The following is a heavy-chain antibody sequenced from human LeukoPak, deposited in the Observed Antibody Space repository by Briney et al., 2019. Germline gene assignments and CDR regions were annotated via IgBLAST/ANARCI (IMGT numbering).Heavy chain of an antibody. D-gene: IGHD4-17*01. CDR1: GYKFSSYY. V-gene: IGHV1-46*01. CDR3: ARDRDYGDFYFDS. J-gene: IGHJ4*02. CDR2: INPSDDST. Sequence: ASVKVSCKASGYKFSSYYMHWVRQAPGQGLEWMGLINPSDDSTTYAQKFQGRVTMTRDTSTGTVYMELSGLRSDDTAVYYCARDRDYGDFYFDSWGQGTLVSVS.